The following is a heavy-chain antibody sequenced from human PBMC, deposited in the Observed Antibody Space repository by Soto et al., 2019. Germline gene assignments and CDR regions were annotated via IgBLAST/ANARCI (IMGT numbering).Heavy chain of an antibody. V-gene: IGHV3-64*01. CDR3: DRDVGSGNYYQGGYYYYDMDV. Sequence: EVHVVESGGGLVQPGDSLRLSCAASGFTIGAYGLHWVRQAPGKALESISGISSYGGSIYYANSVKGRFAISRDNSKNTLYLQMGSLSAEDMGVYYCDRDVGSGNYYQGGYYYYDMDVWGKGTTVTVYS. CDR2: ISSYGGSI. J-gene: IGHJ6*03. CDR1: GFTIGAYG. D-gene: IGHD3-10*01.